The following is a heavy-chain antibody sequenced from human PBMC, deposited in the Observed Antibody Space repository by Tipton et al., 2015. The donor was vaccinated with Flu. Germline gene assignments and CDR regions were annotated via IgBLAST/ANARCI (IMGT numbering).Heavy chain of an antibody. D-gene: IGHD6-13*01. CDR1: GGSINNYY. J-gene: IGHJ3*01. Sequence: TLSLTCTVSGGSINNYYWTWIWQPAGKGLEWIGRFSASGGTNCNPSLNSRVTMSVDTSNNQFSLKLTSVTAADTAMYFCARESASSNRAFDVWGQGTMVPVSS. CDR2: FSASGGT. V-gene: IGHV4-4*07. CDR3: ARESASSNRAFDV.